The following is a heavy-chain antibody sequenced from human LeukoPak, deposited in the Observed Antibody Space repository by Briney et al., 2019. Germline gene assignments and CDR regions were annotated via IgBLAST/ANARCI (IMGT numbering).Heavy chain of an antibody. Sequence: AETLSLPCAVYGGSFRGYYWSWIRQPPGKGREWFGEINHRGSTNYNPFLKSRVTISVDTSKNQFSLKLISVTAADTAVYYLARVGWIGGGYWGQGTLVTVSS. J-gene: IGHJ4*02. CDR1: GGSFRGYY. CDR3: ARVGWIGGGY. CDR2: INHRGST. V-gene: IGHV4-34*01. D-gene: IGHD2-2*03.